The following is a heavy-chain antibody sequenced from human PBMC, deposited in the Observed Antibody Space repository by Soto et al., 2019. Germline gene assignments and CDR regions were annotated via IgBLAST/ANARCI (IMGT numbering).Heavy chain of an antibody. J-gene: IGHJ4*02. D-gene: IGHD6-6*01. CDR1: GFTFSSYA. CDR2: ISGSGGST. CDR3: AKGIAARPRAPYFDY. V-gene: IGHV3-23*01. Sequence: GGSLRLSCAASGFTFSSYAMSWVRQAPGKGLEWVSAISGSGGSTYYAASVKGRFTISRDNSKNTLYLQMNSLRAEDTAVYYCAKGIAARPRAPYFDYWGQGVLVTVSS.